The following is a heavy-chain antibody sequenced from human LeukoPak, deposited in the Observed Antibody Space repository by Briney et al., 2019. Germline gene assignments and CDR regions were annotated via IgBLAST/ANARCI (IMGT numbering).Heavy chain of an antibody. CDR1: GGTFSSYA. J-gene: IGHJ6*02. D-gene: IGHD6-13*01. V-gene: IGHV1-69*13. CDR3: ARGSSSSGGTDYYYGMDV. Sequence: SVKVSCKASGGTFSSYAISWVRQAPGQGLEWMGGIIPIFGTANYAQKFQGRVTITADESTSTAYMELCSLRSEDTAVYYCARGSSSSGGTDYYYGMDVWGQGTTVTVSS. CDR2: IIPIFGTA.